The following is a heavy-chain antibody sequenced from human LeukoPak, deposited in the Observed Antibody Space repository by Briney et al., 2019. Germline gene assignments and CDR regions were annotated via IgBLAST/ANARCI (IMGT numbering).Heavy chain of an antibody. J-gene: IGHJ6*03. CDR2: IDQHGSEK. Sequence: GGSLRLSCAASGFTFSSYWMSWVRQAPGKGLEWVADIDQHGSEKYYVDSVKGRFTISRDNAKNSVYLQMNSLRAEDTAVYYCTRDNGYCSGGSCYHYYMDVWGKGTTVTVSS. D-gene: IGHD2-15*01. CDR3: TRDNGYCSGGSCYHYYMDV. V-gene: IGHV3-7*01. CDR1: GFTFSSYW.